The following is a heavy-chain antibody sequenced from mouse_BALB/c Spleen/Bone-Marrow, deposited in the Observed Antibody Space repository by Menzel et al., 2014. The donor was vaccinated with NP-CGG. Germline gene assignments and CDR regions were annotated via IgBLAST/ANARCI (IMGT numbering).Heavy chain of an antibody. CDR2: INPDSSTI. CDR3: ARLSYYGNFFV. CDR1: GFDFSRFW. D-gene: IGHD2-1*01. Sequence: VQLKQSGGGLVQPGGSLKLSCAASGFDFSRFWMSWVRQAPGKGLEWIGEINPDSSTINYTPSLKDKFIISRDNARNTLYLQMSKVRSEATALYCCARLSYYGNFFVWGAGTTVTVSS. V-gene: IGHV4-1*02. J-gene: IGHJ1*01.